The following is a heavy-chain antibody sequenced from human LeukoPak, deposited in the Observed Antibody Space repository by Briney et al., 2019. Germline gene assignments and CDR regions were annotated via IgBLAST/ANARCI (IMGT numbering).Heavy chain of an antibody. J-gene: IGHJ3*02. D-gene: IGHD2-8*01. CDR3: ARLQDISAYCTNGVCYGAFDI. CDR1: GFTFDDYA. V-gene: IGHV3-9*01. Sequence: GGSLRLSCAASGFTFDDYAMHWVRQAPGKGLEWVSGISWTSDNIGYAESVRGRFTISRDSAKNSLYLQMNSLRAEDTAVYYCARLQDISAYCTNGVCYGAFDIWGQGTMVTVSS. CDR2: ISWTSDNI.